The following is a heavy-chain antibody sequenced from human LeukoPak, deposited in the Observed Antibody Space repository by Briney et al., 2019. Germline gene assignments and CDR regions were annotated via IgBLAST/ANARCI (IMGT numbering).Heavy chain of an antibody. CDR2: IYHSGGT. CDR3: ARVGGRDIVVVPAAIPYYFDY. V-gene: IGHV4-59*12. CDR1: GGSISSYY. Sequence: SETLSLTCTVSGGSISSYYWSWIRQPPGKGLEWIGYIYHSGGTYYNPSLKSRVTISVDRSKNQFSLKLSSVTAADTAVYYCARVGGRDIVVVPAAIPYYFDYWGQGTLVTVSS. J-gene: IGHJ4*02. D-gene: IGHD2-2*02.